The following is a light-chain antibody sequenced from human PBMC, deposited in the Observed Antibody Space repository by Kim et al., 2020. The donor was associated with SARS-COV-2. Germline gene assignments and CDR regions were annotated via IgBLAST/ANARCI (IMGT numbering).Light chain of an antibody. CDR1: SSDVGGYNY. V-gene: IGLV2-11*01. J-gene: IGLJ2*01. CDR2: DVT. CDR3: CSYPGSFTYVV. Sequence: QSALTQPRSVSGSPGQSVTISCTGTSSDVGGYNYVSWYQQLPGKAPKLIIYDVTKRPSGVPDRFSGSKSGNTASLTISGLQAEDEADYYCCSYPGSFTYVVFGGGTQLTVL.